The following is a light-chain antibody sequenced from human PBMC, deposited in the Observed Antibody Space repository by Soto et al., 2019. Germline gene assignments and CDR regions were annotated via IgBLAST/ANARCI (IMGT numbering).Light chain of an antibody. J-gene: IGKJ2*01. CDR3: QQYGSSPYT. V-gene: IGKV3-20*01. CDR1: QSVSSSY. CDR2: GAS. Sequence: EIVLTQSPGTLSLSPGESATLSCRASQSVSSSYLAWYQQKPGQAPRLLIYGASNRVTVIPDRFSGSGSGTDFTLTISRLETEDFAIYYSQQYGSSPYTFGQGTKLEIK.